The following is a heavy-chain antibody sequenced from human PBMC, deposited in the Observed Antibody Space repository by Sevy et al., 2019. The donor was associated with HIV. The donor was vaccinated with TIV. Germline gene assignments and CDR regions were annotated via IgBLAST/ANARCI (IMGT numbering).Heavy chain of an antibody. Sequence: GGSLRLSCAASGFSFSSYGMYWVRQAPGKGLEWVARIGYDGSDKYYGDSVKGRVTISRDNSKKTLYLQMNSLRAEDTAVYYCAKNGDSPYYKYAMDIWGQGTLVTVSS. CDR2: IGYDGSDK. CDR3: AKNGDSPYYKYAMDI. CDR1: GFSFSSYG. D-gene: IGHD4-17*01. V-gene: IGHV3-30*02. J-gene: IGHJ4*02.